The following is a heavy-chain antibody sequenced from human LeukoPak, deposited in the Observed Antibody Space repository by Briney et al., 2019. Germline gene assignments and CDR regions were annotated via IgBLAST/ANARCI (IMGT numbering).Heavy chain of an antibody. J-gene: IGHJ4*02. CDR2: INSVGSST. D-gene: IGHD1-26*01. V-gene: IGHV3-74*01. CDR3: ARGTGSYYSLGY. CDR1: GFTFSSYW. Sequence: GGSLRPSCAASGFTFSSYWMHWVRQAPGKGLVWVSRINSVGSSTSYADSVKGRFTISRDNAKNTLYLQMDSLRAEDTAMYYCARGTGSYYSLGYWGQGTLVTVSS.